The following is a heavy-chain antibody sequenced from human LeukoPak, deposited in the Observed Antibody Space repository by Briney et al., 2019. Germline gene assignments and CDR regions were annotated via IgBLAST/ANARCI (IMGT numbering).Heavy chain of an antibody. CDR2: INPSGGST. J-gene: IGHJ4*02. CDR3: ARVETTEGRSWYREFDY. D-gene: IGHD6-13*01. V-gene: IGHV1-46*01. CDR1: GYTFTSYY. Sequence: ASVKVSCKASGYTFTSYYMHWVRQAPGQGLEWMGIINPSGGSTSYAQKFQGRVTMTRDTSTSTVYMELSSLRSDDTAMYYCARVETTEGRSWYREFDYWGQGTLVTVSS.